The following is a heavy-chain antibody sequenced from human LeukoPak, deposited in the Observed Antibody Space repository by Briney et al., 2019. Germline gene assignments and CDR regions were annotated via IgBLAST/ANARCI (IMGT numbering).Heavy chain of an antibody. CDR1: GGSISSYY. D-gene: IGHD3-22*01. Sequence: SETLSLTCTVSGGSISSYYWSWIRQPPGKGLEWIGDIYYSGSTNYNPSLKSRVTISVDTSKNQFSLKLSSVTAADTAVYYCARDAYYYDSSGYYILDSWGQGTLVTVSS. CDR3: ARDAYYYDSSGYYILDS. V-gene: IGHV4-59*12. J-gene: IGHJ4*02. CDR2: IYYSGST.